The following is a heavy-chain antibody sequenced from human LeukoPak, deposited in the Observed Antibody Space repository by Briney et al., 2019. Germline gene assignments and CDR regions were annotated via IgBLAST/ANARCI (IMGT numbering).Heavy chain of an antibody. V-gene: IGHV1-2*06. CDR3: ARIEKGYSSSSDAPYYYYMDV. CDR2: INPNSGGT. D-gene: IGHD6-6*01. Sequence: ASVKVSCKASGYTFTGYYMHWVRPAPGQGLEWMGRINPNSGGTNYAQKLQGRVTMTTDTSTSTAYMELRSLRSDDTAVYYCARIEKGYSSSSDAPYYYYMDVWGKGATVTVSS. J-gene: IGHJ6*03. CDR1: GYTFTGYY.